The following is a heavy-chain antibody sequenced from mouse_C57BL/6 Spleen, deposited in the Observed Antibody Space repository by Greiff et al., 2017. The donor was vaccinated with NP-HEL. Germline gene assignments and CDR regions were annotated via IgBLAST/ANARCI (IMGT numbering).Heavy chain of an antibody. V-gene: IGHV1-80*01. CDR3: ARVEYDAYYYAMDD. D-gene: IGHD2-4*01. CDR2: IYPGDGDT. Sequence: VQLQQSGAELVKPGASVKISCKASGYAFSSYWMNWVKQRPGKGLEWIGQIYPGDGDTNYNGKFKGKATLTADKSSSTAYMQLSSLTSEDSAVYFCARVEYDAYYYAMDDWGQGTSVTVSS. J-gene: IGHJ4*01. CDR1: GYAFSSYW.